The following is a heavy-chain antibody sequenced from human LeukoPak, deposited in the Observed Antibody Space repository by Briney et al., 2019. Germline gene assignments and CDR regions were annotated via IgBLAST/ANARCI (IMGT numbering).Heavy chain of an antibody. CDR3: ARAYCGGDCYRDDY. V-gene: IGHV1-18*01. CDR1: GYTFTSYG. D-gene: IGHD2-21*01. CDR2: ISAYNGNT. Sequence: ASVKVSCKVSGYTFTSYGISWVRQAPGQGLEWMGWISAYNGNTNYAQKLQGRVTMTTDTSTSTAYMELRSLRSDDTAVYYCARAYCGGDCYRDDYWGQGTLVTVSS. J-gene: IGHJ4*02.